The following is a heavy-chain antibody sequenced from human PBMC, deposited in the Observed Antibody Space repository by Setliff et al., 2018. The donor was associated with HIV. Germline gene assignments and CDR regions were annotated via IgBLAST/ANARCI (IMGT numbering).Heavy chain of an antibody. D-gene: IGHD6-13*01. CDR2: IIPMYNIP. CDR3: ARDQTGVAAAAFGGGSAWSDEGFDI. CDR1: GGTLSNYV. V-gene: IGHV1-69*15. Sequence: QVSCKTSGGTLSNYVITWVRQAPGQGLEWMGMIIPMYNIPAYAQKFQGRVTFTADESTSTAYMELSSLSSEDTAVYYCARDQTGVAAAAFGGGSAWSDEGFDIWGQGTMVTVSS. J-gene: IGHJ3*02.